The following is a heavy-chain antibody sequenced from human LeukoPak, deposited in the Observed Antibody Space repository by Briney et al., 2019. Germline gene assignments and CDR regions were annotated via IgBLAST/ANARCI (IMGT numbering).Heavy chain of an antibody. V-gene: IGHV1-69*13. D-gene: IGHD5-12*01. CDR2: IIPIFGTA. J-gene: IGHJ5*02. CDR1: GGTFSSYA. CDR3: AVATGVDNWFDP. Sequence: ASVKVSCKASGGTFSSYAISWVRQAPGQGLEWMGGIIPIFGTANYAQKFQGRVAITADESTSTAYMELSSLRSEDTAVYYCAVATGVDNWFDPWGQGTLVTVSS.